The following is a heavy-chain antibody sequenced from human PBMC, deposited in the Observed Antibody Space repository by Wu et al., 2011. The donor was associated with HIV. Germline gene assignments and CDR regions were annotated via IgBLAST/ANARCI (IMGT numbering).Heavy chain of an antibody. V-gene: IGHV1-69*01. CDR1: GGTFSSYG. D-gene: IGHD3-22*01. CDR2: IIPIFGTA. CDR3: ARDVDGSGYVNAFDI. J-gene: IGHJ3*02. Sequence: QVQLVQSGAEVKKPGSSVKVYCKASGGTFSSYGISWVRQAPGQGPEWMGGIIPIFGTANYAQKFQGRVTITTDESTSTAYMELSSLRSEDTAVYYCARDVDGSGYVNAFDIWGPRGQWSPSLQ.